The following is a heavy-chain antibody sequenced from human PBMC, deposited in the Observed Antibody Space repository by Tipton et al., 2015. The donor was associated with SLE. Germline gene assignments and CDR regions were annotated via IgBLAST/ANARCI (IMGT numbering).Heavy chain of an antibody. Sequence: SLRLSCAASGFIFSNYEMNWVRRAPGKGLEWISYITTFGSTTNYADSVKGRFTISRDNARNSLYLQMNSLRVENTAIYFCARDRSGSLGAFDFWGHGTMVTVSS. CDR1: GFIFSNYE. CDR2: ITTFGSTT. J-gene: IGHJ3*01. CDR3: ARDRSGSLGAFDF. D-gene: IGHD3-3*01. V-gene: IGHV3-48*03.